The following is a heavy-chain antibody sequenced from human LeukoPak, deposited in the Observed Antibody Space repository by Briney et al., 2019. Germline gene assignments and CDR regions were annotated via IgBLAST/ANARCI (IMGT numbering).Heavy chain of an antibody. V-gene: IGHV1-2*02. CDR2: INPNSGGT. J-gene: IGHJ4*02. D-gene: IGHD6-19*01. CDR1: GYTFTGYY. CDR3: ARIAVAGPYFDY. Sequence: ASVKVPCKASGYTFTGYYMHWVRQAPGQGLEWMGWINPNSGGTNYAQKFQGRVTMTRDTSISTAYMELSRLRSDDTAVYYCARIAVAGPYFDYWGQGTLVTVSS.